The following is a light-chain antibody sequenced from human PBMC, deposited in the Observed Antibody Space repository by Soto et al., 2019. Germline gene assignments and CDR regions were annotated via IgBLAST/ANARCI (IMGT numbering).Light chain of an antibody. Sequence: QSVLTQPPSASGTPGQRVTISCSGSSSNIGPNTVNWYQQLPGTAPKLLIYSNDQRPSGVPARFSGSKSGTSASLAISGLQSEDEADYYCAAWDDTLDGPIFGGGTKLTLL. J-gene: IGLJ2*01. CDR2: SND. CDR1: SSNIGPNT. V-gene: IGLV1-44*01. CDR3: AAWDDTLDGPI.